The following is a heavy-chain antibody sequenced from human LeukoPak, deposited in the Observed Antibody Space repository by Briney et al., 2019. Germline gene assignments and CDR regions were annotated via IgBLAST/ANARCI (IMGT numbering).Heavy chain of an antibody. CDR1: GFTVITND. Sequence: PGGSLRLSCAASGFTVITNDMTWVRQAPGKGLKWVSVLYSDGNTKYADSVQGRFTISRDNSKNTLYLEMNSLSPDDTAVYHCARGVEPLAANTLAYWGQGTLVTVSS. D-gene: IGHD1-14*01. CDR2: LYSDGNT. V-gene: IGHV3-53*01. J-gene: IGHJ4*02. CDR3: ARGVEPLAANTLAY.